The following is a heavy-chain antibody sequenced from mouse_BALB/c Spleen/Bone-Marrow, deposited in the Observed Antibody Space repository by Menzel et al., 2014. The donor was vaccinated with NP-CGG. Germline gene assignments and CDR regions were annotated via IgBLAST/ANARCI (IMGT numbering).Heavy chain of an antibody. CDR2: INPSSGYT. CDR1: GYTFAYYT. J-gene: IGHJ3*01. Sequence: VKLVESGAELARPGAPVKMSCKASGYTFAYYTVHWVKQRPGQGLEWIGYINPSSGYTNYNQKFKDKATLTTDKSSSTAYMQLSSLTSEDSAVYYCAREVYGSWFAYWGQGTLVTISA. D-gene: IGHD2-2*01. CDR3: AREVYGSWFAY. V-gene: IGHV1-4*01.